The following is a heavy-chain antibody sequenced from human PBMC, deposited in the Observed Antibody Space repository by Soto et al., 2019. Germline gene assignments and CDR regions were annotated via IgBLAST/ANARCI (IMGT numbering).Heavy chain of an antibody. CDR1: GFIFSDYG. CDR2: IWYDGSKK. J-gene: IGHJ4*02. CDR3: AREGAVAGSQDF. Sequence: QVQLVESGGGVVQPGKSLRLSCAASGFIFSDYGIHWVRQASGKGLEWVALIWYDGSKKYYADSVKGRFTVSRDNINSTLYLEMNSLRVEDSAVYYCAREGAVAGSQDFWGQGTLVTVSS. V-gene: IGHV3-33*01. D-gene: IGHD6-19*01.